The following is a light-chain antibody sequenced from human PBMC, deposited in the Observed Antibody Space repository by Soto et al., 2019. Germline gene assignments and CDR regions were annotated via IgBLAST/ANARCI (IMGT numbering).Light chain of an antibody. CDR3: QQYGSSTLT. Sequence: EIVLTQSPASLSVSPGERATLSCGASQSVSRYLAWYQQKNGQAPRLLIYDASNRATGIPARFSGSGYGTDLTITISRMENEEFAVYYCQQYGSSTLTFGGGTKVDIK. CDR1: QSVSRY. J-gene: IGKJ4*01. CDR2: DAS. V-gene: IGKV3D-20*01.